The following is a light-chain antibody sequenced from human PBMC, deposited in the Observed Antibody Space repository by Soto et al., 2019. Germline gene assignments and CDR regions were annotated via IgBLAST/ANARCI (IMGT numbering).Light chain of an antibody. CDR1: SSDVGGYNY. Sequence: SVLTQPASVSGSPGQSITISCTGTSSDVGGYNYVSWYQQHPGKAPKLMIYEVSNRPSGVSNRFSGSKSGNTASLTISGLQAEDEADYYCSSYTSSSPYVFGTGTKAPS. CDR3: SSYTSSSPYV. CDR2: EVS. J-gene: IGLJ1*01. V-gene: IGLV2-14*01.